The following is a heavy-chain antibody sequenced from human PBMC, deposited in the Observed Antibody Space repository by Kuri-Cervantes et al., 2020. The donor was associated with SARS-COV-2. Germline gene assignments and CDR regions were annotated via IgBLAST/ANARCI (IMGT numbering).Heavy chain of an antibody. CDR1: GFTFSSYS. Sequence: GESLKISCAASGFTFSSYSMNWVRQAPGKGLEWVSSISNSSSYIYYADSVKGRFTISRDNAKNSLYLQMNSLRAEDTAVYYCARGGITMIVEWGRYNAFDIWAKGQWSPSPQ. CDR2: ISNSSSYI. D-gene: IGHD3-22*01. J-gene: IGHJ3*02. V-gene: IGHV3-21*01. CDR3: ARGGITMIVEWGRYNAFDI.